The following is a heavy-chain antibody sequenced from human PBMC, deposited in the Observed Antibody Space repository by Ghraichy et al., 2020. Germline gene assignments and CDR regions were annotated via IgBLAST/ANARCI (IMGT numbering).Heavy chain of an antibody. CDR1: GGSFSGYY. D-gene: IGHD1-26*01. Sequence: ETLSLTCAVYGGSFSGYYWSWIRQPPGKGLEWIGEINHSGSTNYNPSLKSRVTISVDTSKNQFSLKLSSVTAADTAVYYCARGRKRRSIVGATYYFDYWGQGTLVTVSS. CDR3: ARGRKRRSIVGATYYFDY. CDR2: INHSGST. J-gene: IGHJ4*02. V-gene: IGHV4-34*01.